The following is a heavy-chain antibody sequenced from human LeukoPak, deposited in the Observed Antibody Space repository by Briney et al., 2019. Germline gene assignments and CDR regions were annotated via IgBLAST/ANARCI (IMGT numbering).Heavy chain of an antibody. CDR1: GGSISSYY. CDR3: ARRGSSWYVHHWFDP. J-gene: IGHJ5*02. D-gene: IGHD6-13*01. V-gene: IGHV4-59*01. CDR2: IYYSGST. Sequence: SETLSLTCTVSGGSISSYYWSWIRQPPGKGLEWIGYIYYSGSTNYNPSLKSRVTISVDTSKNQLSLKLSSVTAADTAVYYCARRGSSWYVHHWFDPWGQGTLVTVSS.